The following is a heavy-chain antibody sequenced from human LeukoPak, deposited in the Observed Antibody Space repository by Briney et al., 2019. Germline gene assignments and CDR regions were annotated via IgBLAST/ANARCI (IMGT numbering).Heavy chain of an antibody. CDR2: ISAYNGNT. V-gene: IGHV1-18*01. J-gene: IGHJ5*02. D-gene: IGHD4-17*01. CDR3: ARVLSDYGDYGGWFDP. CDR1: GYTFTSYG. Sequence: EASVKVSCKASGYTFTSYGIGWVRQAPGQGLEWMGWISAYNGNTNYAQKLQGRVTMTTDTSTSTAYMELRSLRSDDTAVYYCARVLSDYGDYGGWFDPWGQGTLVTVSS.